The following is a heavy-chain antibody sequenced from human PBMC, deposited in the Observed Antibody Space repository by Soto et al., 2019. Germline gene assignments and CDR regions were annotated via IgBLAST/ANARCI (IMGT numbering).Heavy chain of an antibody. CDR3: GAQRLQSPYYYYNYYTDV. J-gene: IGHJ6*03. D-gene: IGHD4-4*01. CDR1: GGTFSSYT. CDR2: IIPILGIA. V-gene: IGHV1-69*02. Sequence: GASVKVSCKASGGTFSSYTISWVRQAPGQGLEWMGRIIPILGIANYAQKFQGRVTITADKSTSTAYMELSSLRAEDTAVYCCGAQRLQSPYYYYNYYTDVWGKGTTVTVSS.